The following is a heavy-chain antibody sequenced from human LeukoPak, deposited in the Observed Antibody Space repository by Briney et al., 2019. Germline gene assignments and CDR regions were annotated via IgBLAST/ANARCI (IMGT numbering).Heavy chain of an antibody. D-gene: IGHD5-18*01. Sequence: GASVKVSCKASGYTFTSYYMHWVRQAPGQGLEWMGIINPSGGSTSYAQKFQGRVTMTRDTSTSTVYMELSSLRSEDTAVYYCARDRRGGIQLWLRSVAFDIWGQGTMVTVSS. CDR1: GYTFTSYY. CDR2: INPSGGST. V-gene: IGHV1-46*01. CDR3: ARDRRGGIQLWLRSVAFDI. J-gene: IGHJ3*02.